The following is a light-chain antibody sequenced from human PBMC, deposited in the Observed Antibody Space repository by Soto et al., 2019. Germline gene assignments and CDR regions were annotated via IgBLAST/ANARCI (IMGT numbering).Light chain of an antibody. V-gene: IGKV3-20*01. J-gene: IGKJ1*01. CDR1: QSVRSSY. CDR3: QQYGSSPWT. CDR2: GAS. Sequence: EIVFTQSPGTLSLSPGERATLSCRASQSVRSSYLAWYQQKTGQAPRLLFYGASSRATGIPDRFSGSGSGTDFTLTISRLEPEDFAVYYCQQYGSSPWTFGQGTKV.